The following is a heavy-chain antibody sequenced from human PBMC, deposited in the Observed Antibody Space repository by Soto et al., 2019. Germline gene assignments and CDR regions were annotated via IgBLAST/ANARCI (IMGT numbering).Heavy chain of an antibody. CDR1: GGSISSGDYY. CDR3: ARAGYIVATFDY. Sequence: SETLSLTCTVSGGSISSGDYYWSWIRQPPGKGPEWIGYIYYSGSTYYNPSLKSRVTMSVDTSKNQFSLKLSSVTAADTAVYYCARAGYIVATFDYWGQGALVTVSS. V-gene: IGHV4-30-4*01. CDR2: IYYSGST. D-gene: IGHD5-12*01. J-gene: IGHJ4*02.